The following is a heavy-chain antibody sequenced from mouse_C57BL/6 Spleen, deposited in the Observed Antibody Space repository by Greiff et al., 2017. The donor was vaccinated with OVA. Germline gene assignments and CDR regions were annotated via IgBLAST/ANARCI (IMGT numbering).Heavy chain of an antibody. J-gene: IGHJ3*01. V-gene: IGHV5-4*01. CDR3: ARDRENRGFAY. Sequence: EVKLVESGGGLVKPGGSLKLSCAASGFTFSSYAMSWVRQTPEKRLEWVATISDGGSYTYYPDNVKGRFTISRDNAKNNLYLQMSHLKSEDTAMYYCARDRENRGFAYWGQGTLVTVSA. D-gene: IGHD3-1*01. CDR1: GFTFSSYA. CDR2: ISDGGSYT.